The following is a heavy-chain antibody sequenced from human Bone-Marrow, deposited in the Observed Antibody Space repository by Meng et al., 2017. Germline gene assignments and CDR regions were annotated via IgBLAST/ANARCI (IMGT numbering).Heavy chain of an antibody. Sequence: VQLGQSGGGVARPGSSLRLSCAASGFTFSSYAMHWVRQAPGKGLEWVAVISYDGSNKYYADSVKGRFTISRDNSKNTLYLQMNSLRAEDTAVYYCARDRGGIDYWGQGTLVTVSS. CDR1: GFTFSSYA. CDR3: ARDRGGIDY. D-gene: IGHD2-15*01. CDR2: ISYDGSNK. J-gene: IGHJ4*02. V-gene: IGHV3-30*01.